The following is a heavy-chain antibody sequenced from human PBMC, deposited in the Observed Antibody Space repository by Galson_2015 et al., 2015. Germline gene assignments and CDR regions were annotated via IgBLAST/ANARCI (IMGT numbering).Heavy chain of an antibody. CDR3: ATDYGDYASYYYYGMDV. V-gene: IGHV3-30*03. D-gene: IGHD4-17*01. J-gene: IGHJ6*02. Sequence: SLRLSCAASGFTFSSYGMHWVRQASGKGLEWVAVISYDGSNKYYADSVKGRFTISRNNSKNTLYLQMNSLRAEDTAVYYCATDYGDYASYYYYGMDVWGQGTTVTVSS. CDR2: ISYDGSNK. CDR1: GFTFSSYG.